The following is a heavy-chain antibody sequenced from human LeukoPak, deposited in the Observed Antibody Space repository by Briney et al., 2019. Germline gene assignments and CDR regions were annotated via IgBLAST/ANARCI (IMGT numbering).Heavy chain of an antibody. CDR2: IYYSGST. Sequence: PSETLSLTCTLSGGSISSGDYYWSWIRQPPGKGLEGIGYIYYSGSTYYNPSLKSRVTISVDTSKNQFSLKLSSVTAADTAVYYCARFYYYDSSGYYRKYNWFDPWGQGTLVTVSS. J-gene: IGHJ5*02. CDR3: ARFYYYDSSGYYRKYNWFDP. CDR1: GGSISSGDYY. V-gene: IGHV4-30-4*08. D-gene: IGHD3-22*01.